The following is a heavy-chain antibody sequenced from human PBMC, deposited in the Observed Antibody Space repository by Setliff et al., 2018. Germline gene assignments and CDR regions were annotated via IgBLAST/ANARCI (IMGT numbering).Heavy chain of an antibody. V-gene: IGHV4-34*01. J-gene: IGHJ4*02. CDR3: ARHGTKWQLAAL. D-gene: IGHD1-7*01. CDR2: INHSGST. CDR1: GGSFSDYY. Sequence: NPSETLSLTCAASGGSFSDYYWTWIRQPPGKGPEWIGEINHSGSTNYNPSLKSRVTISVDTSKNQFSLKLSSVTAADTAVYYCARHGTKWQLAALWGQGTLVTVSS.